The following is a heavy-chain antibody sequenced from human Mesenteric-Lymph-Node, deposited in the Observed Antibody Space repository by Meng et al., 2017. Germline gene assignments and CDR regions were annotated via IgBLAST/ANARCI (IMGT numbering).Heavy chain of an antibody. Sequence: QVQLVQSGAELKKPGASVKVSCKASGYTFPSYGIHWVRQAPGQGLEWMGWINVGNDKRKYSQKFQGRVTITRDTSASTAYMEVSSLRSEDTAVYYCARDRPYFDSNWFDPWGQGTLVTVSS. CDR2: INVGNDKR. J-gene: IGHJ5*02. D-gene: IGHD3-9*01. CDR1: GYTFPSYG. CDR3: ARDRPYFDSNWFDP. V-gene: IGHV1-3*01.